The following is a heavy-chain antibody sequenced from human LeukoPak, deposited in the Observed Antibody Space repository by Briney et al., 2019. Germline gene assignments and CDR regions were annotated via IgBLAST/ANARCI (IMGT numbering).Heavy chain of an antibody. CDR2: MDPNSGNT. CDR1: GYTFTTYD. Sequence: ASVKVSCKASGYTFTTYDINWVRQATGQGLEWMGWMDPNSGNTGYAQKFQGRVTMTRNTSIRTAYMELSSLRSEDTAVYYCARDRTDCSSSSCHNFHYGMDVWGQGTTVTVSS. J-gene: IGHJ6*02. D-gene: IGHD2-2*01. V-gene: IGHV1-8*01. CDR3: ARDRTDCSSSSCHNFHYGMDV.